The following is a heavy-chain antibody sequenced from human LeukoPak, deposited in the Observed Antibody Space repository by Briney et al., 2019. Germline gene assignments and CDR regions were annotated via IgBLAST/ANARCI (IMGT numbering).Heavy chain of an antibody. D-gene: IGHD3-9*01. J-gene: IGHJ4*02. CDR3: ATEYYDILTGYYHPIDY. Sequence: PGRSLTLSCAASGFTFNSYAMHWGRQAAGTGLGLVAIRSYAGSKKFYEDSVTGPFTISRGTSKNSLYLPMNSLCAEDTAVYSCATEYYDILTGYYHPIDYGGQGTLVTVSS. CDR1: GFTFNSYA. V-gene: IGHV3-30-3*01. CDR2: RSYAGSKK.